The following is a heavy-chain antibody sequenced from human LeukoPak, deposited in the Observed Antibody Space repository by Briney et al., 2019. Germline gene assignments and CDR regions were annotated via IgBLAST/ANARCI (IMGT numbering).Heavy chain of an antibody. CDR1: GFTFNTYT. CDR2: ISGGTGKT. CDR3: AQGLTGTNWFDP. D-gene: IGHD1-7*01. V-gene: IGHV3-23*01. J-gene: IGHJ5*02. Sequence: GGSLRLSCAASGFTFNTYTMTWVRQTPGKVLEWLSAISGGTGKTYYIGSVKGRFTISRDNSKNTLYLQMNSLRAEDTAVYYCAQGLTGTNWFDPWGQGTLVTVSS.